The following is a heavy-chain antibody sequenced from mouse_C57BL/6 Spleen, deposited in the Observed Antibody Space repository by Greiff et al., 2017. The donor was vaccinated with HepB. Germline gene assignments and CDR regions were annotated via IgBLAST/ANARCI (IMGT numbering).Heavy chain of an antibody. CDR1: GFTFSDYG. J-gene: IGHJ2*01. V-gene: IGHV5-17*01. Sequence: EVKLMESGGGLVKPGGSLKLSCAASGFTFSDYGMHWVRQAPEKGLEWVAYISSGSSTIYYADTVKGRFTISRDNAKRTLFLQMTSLRSEDTAMYYCARGTTVVATFPDYWGQGTTLTVSS. D-gene: IGHD1-1*01. CDR2: ISSGSSTI. CDR3: ARGTTVVATFPDY.